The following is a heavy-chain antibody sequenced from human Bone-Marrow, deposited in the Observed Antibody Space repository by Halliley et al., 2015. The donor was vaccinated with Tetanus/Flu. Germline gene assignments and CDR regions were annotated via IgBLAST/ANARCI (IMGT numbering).Heavy chain of an antibody. J-gene: IGHJ1*01. CDR1: GGSISSGSYY. CDR2: IYNRGTA. CDR3: ARGLSSGWYPYCRY. V-gene: IGHV4-61*01. Sequence: LRLSCTVSGGSISSGSYYWSWIRQPPGKGLEWIGYIYNRGTAFYSPSLRSRVTISVDTSKNQFSLHQSSVTAADTAVYYCARGLSSGWYPYCRYWGQGTLVPVSS. D-gene: IGHD6-19*01.